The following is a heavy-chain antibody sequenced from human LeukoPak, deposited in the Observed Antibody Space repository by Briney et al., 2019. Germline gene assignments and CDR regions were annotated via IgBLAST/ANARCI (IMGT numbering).Heavy chain of an antibody. CDR2: FDPEDGET. Sequence: ASVKVSCKVSGYTLTELSMHWVRQAPGKGLEWMGGFDPEDGETIYAQKFQGRVTMTEDTSTDTAYMELGSLRSEDTAVYYCATDIPRRYGMDVWGQGTTVTVSS. V-gene: IGHV1-24*01. CDR3: ATDIPRRYGMDV. D-gene: IGHD6-25*01. CDR1: GYTLTELS. J-gene: IGHJ6*02.